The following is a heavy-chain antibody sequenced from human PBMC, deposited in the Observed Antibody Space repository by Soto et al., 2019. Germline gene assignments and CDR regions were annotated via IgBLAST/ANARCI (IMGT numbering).Heavy chain of an antibody. D-gene: IGHD2-2*02. J-gene: IGHJ4*02. CDR2: ISGSDGRT. Sequence: EVQLLESGGGLVRPGGSLRLSCAASGFTFSSYAMSGVRQAPGKGLEWVSTISGSDGRTYSTDSVKGRCTISRDNSRNTAYLQMNSLRVEATAVYYCAKGVSQYTPLPLFDSWGRGTRVTVSS. CDR3: AKGVSQYTPLPLFDS. CDR1: GFTFSSYA. V-gene: IGHV3-23*01.